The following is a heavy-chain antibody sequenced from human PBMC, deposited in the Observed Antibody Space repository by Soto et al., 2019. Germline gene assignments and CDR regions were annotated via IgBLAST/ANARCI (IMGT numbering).Heavy chain of an antibody. CDR1: GGSFSSYY. D-gene: IGHD2-15*01. J-gene: IGHJ3*02. CDR2: INHSGST. Sequence: SETLSLTCAVYGGSFSSYYWSWLRQPPGKGLEWIGEINHSGSTNYNPSLKSRVTISEDTSKNQFSLKLSSVTAADTAVYYCARKKTCSGGSCYDDAFDIWGQGTMVTVS. V-gene: IGHV4-34*01. CDR3: ARKKTCSGGSCYDDAFDI.